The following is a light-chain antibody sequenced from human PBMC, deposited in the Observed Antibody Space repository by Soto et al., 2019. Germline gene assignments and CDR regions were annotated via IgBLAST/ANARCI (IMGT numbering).Light chain of an antibody. CDR1: SSNIGAGYD. V-gene: IGLV1-40*01. CDR3: QSYDSSLSGHVV. CDR2: ANN. Sequence: QSVLTQPPSVCGAPGQRVTISCTGSSSNIGAGYDVHWYQQLPGTAPKLLIYANNNRPSGVPDRFSGSKSGTSASLAITGLQAEDEADYYCQSYDSSLSGHVVFGGGTKLTVL. J-gene: IGLJ2*01.